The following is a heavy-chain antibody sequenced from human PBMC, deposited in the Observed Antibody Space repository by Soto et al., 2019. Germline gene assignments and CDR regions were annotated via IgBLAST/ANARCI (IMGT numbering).Heavy chain of an antibody. CDR1: GGTIKTYT. J-gene: IGHJ5*02. CDR3: ATGEVVPSFPNWLDT. V-gene: IGHV1-69*12. D-gene: IGHD2-21*01. CDR2: FIPSFPAP. Sequence: VQFVQSGAELKKPGSSVRVSCRASGGTIKTYTLSWVRQAPGQGLEWMGAFIPSFPAPNFAQRFKGRLPLTAAESTNTGFMELSGLRPEDTALYFCATGEVVPSFPNWLDTWGQGTHVIVSS.